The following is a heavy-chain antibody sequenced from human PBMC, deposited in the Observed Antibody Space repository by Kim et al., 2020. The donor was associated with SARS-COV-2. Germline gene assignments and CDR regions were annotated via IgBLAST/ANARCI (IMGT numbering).Heavy chain of an antibody. V-gene: IGHV3-11*01. CDR2: ISSSGSSI. J-gene: IGHJ6*02. Sequence: GGSLRLSCAASGFTFSDYYMNWIRQAPGKGLEWVSYISSSGSSIYYADSVKGRFTISRYNAKNTLYLQMNSLRAEDTAVYYCARSAASITNVGVLTRYGIDVWAQGTAVSVSS. CDR3: ARSAASITNVGVLTRYGIDV. CDR1: GFTFSDYY. D-gene: IGHD3-3*01.